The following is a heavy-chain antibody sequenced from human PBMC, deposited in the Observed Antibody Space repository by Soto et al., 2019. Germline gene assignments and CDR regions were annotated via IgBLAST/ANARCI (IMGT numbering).Heavy chain of an antibody. CDR1: GGSISNYY. J-gene: IGHJ4*02. D-gene: IGHD1-26*01. CDR2: IYYSGST. Sequence: PSETLSLTCTVPGGSISNYYWSWIRQPPGKGLEWIGCIYYSGSTNYNPSLKSRVTISVDTSKSQVSLKLSSVTAADTAVYYCARASGSYPYYFDYWGQGALVTVSS. V-gene: IGHV4-59*01. CDR3: ARASGSYPYYFDY.